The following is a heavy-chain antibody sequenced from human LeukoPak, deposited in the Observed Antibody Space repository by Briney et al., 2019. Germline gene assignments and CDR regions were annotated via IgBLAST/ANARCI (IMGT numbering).Heavy chain of an antibody. CDR1: GFTFSSYS. D-gene: IGHD3-10*01. V-gene: IGHV3-21*01. CDR2: ISSSSSYI. CDR3: ARDDYYGSGSYPSPQAFDI. Sequence: GGSLRLSCAASGFTFSSYSMNWVRQAPGKGLEWVSSISSSSSYIYYADSVKGRFTISRDNAKNSPYLQMNSLRAEDTAVYYCARDDYYGSGSYPSPQAFDIWGQGTMVTVSS. J-gene: IGHJ3*02.